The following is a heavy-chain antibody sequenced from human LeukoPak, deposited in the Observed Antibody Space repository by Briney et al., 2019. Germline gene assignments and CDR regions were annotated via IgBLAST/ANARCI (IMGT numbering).Heavy chain of an antibody. CDR2: IYPGDSDT. D-gene: IGHD5-18*01. V-gene: IGHV5-51*01. CDR3: AGQGGDTATGSFDY. CDR1: GYSFTSYW. J-gene: IGHJ4*02. Sequence: GESLKISCQGSGYSFTSYWIGWVRQLPGKGLEWMGIIYPGDSDTRYSPSFQGQVPISADKPIINAYLQWSSVEDSDIDMCYCAGQGGDTATGSFDYWGQGTLVTVSS.